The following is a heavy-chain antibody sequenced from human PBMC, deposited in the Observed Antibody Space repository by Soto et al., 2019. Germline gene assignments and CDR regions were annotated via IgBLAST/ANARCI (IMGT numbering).Heavy chain of an antibody. D-gene: IGHD4-17*01. CDR1: GFTFSTYG. Sequence: QVQLVESGGGVVQPGRSLRLSCAASGFTFSTYGMHWVRQAPGKGLEWVAIISYDGSNKYYADSVKGRFTISRDHSKNTLYLQMNSLRGEDTAVYYCAKDVSGDYDYLDYGGQGTLVTVSS. CDR2: ISYDGSNK. V-gene: IGHV3-30*18. J-gene: IGHJ4*02. CDR3: AKDVSGDYDYLDY.